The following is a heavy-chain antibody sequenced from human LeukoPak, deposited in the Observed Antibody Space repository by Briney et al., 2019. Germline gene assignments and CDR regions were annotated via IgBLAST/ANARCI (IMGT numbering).Heavy chain of an antibody. V-gene: IGHV4-34*01. J-gene: IGHJ4*02. CDR2: INHSGST. D-gene: IGHD6-13*01. Sequence: SETLSLTCAVYGGSFSGYYWSWIRQPPGKGLEWIGEINHSGSTNYNPSLKSRVTISVDTSKNQFSLKLSSVTAADTAVYYCAGRSIAAAGPQGFDHWGQGTLVTVSS. CDR3: AGRSIAAAGPQGFDH. CDR1: GGSFSGYY.